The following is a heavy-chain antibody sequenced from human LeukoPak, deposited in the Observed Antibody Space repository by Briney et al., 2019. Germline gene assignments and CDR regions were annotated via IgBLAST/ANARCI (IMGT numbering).Heavy chain of an antibody. J-gene: IGHJ4*02. Sequence: PSETLSLTCTLSSGSLSSSYWSWIRQPPGKGLEWIGEINHSGSTNYNPSLKSRVTISVDTSKNQFSLKLSSVTAADTAVYYCARLPSRGYSYGPKNNVLNDYWGQGTLVTVSS. CDR3: ARLPSRGYSYGPKNNVLNDY. CDR1: SGSLSSSY. D-gene: IGHD5-18*01. V-gene: IGHV4-34*01. CDR2: INHSGST.